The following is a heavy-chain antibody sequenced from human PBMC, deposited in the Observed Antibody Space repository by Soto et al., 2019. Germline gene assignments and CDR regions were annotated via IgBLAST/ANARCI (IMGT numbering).Heavy chain of an antibody. Sequence: QLQLQESGSGLVKPSQTLSLTCAVSGGSISSGGYSWSWIRQPPGKGLEWIVYIYHSGSTYYNPSLKSRVTISVDRSKNQFSLKLSSVTAADTAVYYCARGGGDPGWFDPWGQGTLVTVSS. D-gene: IGHD2-21*02. CDR2: IYHSGST. CDR3: ARGGGDPGWFDP. J-gene: IGHJ5*02. CDR1: GGSISSGGYS. V-gene: IGHV4-30-2*01.